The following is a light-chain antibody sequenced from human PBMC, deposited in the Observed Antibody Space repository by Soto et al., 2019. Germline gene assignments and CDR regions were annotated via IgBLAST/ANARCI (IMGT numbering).Light chain of an antibody. Sequence: DIQMTQSPSSLSASVGDRVTITCRASQSITSYLNWYQQKPGKAPKLLIYAASSLQSGVPSRFSGSGSGTDFTLTMSSLQPEDFATYYCQQSYSTLGLTFGGGTKVEI. V-gene: IGKV1-39*01. CDR1: QSITSY. CDR3: QQSYSTLGLT. J-gene: IGKJ4*01. CDR2: AAS.